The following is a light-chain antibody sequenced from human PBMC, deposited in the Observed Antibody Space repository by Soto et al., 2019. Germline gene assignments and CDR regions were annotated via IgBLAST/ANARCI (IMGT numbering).Light chain of an antibody. CDR1: QSISSW. CDR3: QQYNSYPWT. J-gene: IGKJ1*01. CDR2: MAS. Sequence: DIQMTQSPSTLSASVGDRVTITCRASQSISSWLAWYQQKPGKAPRLLIYMASSLESGVPSRFSGSGSGKEVTLTISSLQPDDFATYYCQQYNSYPWTFGQGTKVEIK. V-gene: IGKV1-5*03.